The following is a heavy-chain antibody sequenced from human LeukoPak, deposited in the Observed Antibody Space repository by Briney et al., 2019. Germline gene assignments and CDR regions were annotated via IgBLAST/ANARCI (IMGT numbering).Heavy chain of an antibody. CDR3: ARGVIPNYDILTGYYKRRENAFDI. D-gene: IGHD3-9*01. CDR1: GGSISSYY. CDR2: IYYSGST. V-gene: IGHV4-59*01. J-gene: IGHJ3*02. Sequence: PSETLSLTCTVSGGSISSYYWSWIRQPPGKGLEWIGYIYYSGSTNYNPSLKSRVTISVDTSKNQFSLKLSSVTAADTAVYYCARGVIPNYDILTGYYKRRENAFDIWGQGTMVTVSS.